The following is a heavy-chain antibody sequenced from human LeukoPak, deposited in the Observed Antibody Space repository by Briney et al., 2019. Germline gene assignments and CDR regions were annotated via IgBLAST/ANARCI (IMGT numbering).Heavy chain of an antibody. Sequence: GGSLRLSCAASGFTFSIHAMAWVRQAPGKGLEWVSGISGSGGNTYYADSVKGRFTISRDNSKNTLYLQMNSLRAEDTAVYYCAKDQYDSSIFDYWGQGTLVTVSS. CDR3: AKDQYDSSIFDY. CDR2: ISGSGGNT. CDR1: GFTFSIHA. J-gene: IGHJ4*02. D-gene: IGHD3-22*01. V-gene: IGHV3-23*01.